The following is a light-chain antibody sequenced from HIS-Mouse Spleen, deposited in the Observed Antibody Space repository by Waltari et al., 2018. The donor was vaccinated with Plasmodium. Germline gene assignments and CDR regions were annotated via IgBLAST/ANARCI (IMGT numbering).Light chain of an antibody. Sequence: QSVLTQLPSASGTPGQRVTVSCSGSISSIGSNTVNLYQQLPGKAPKLLIYSNNQRPSGVPDRFSGSKSGTSASLAISGLQSEDEADYYCAAWDDSLNGVVFAGGTKLTVL. J-gene: IGLJ2*01. V-gene: IGLV1-44*01. CDR3: AAWDDSLNGVV. CDR1: ISSIGSNT. CDR2: SNN.